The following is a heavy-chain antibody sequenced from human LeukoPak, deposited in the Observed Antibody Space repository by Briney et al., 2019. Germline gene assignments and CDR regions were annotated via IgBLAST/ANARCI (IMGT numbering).Heavy chain of an antibody. CDR3: ARGGYYYGSGSWVDY. CDR2: IYHSGST. J-gene: IGHJ4*02. V-gene: IGHV4-30-2*01. CDR1: GGSISSGGYS. Sequence: SETLSLTCAVSGGSISSGGYSWSWIRQPPGKGLEWIGYIYHSGSTYYNPSLKSRVTISVDRSKNQFSLKLSSVTAADTAVYYCARGGYYYGSGSWVDYWGQGTLVTVSS. D-gene: IGHD3-10*01.